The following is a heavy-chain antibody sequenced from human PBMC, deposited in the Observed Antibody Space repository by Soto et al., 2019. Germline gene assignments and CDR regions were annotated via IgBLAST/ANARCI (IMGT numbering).Heavy chain of an antibody. J-gene: IGHJ6*02. V-gene: IGHV1-69*13. CDR3: ARAGGYCISTSCYGELYYYYYGMDV. CDR2: IIPIFGTA. CDR1: GGTFSSYA. Sequence: GASVKVSCKASGGTFSSYAISWVRQAPGQGLEWMGGIIPIFGTANYAQKFQGRVTITADESTSTAYMELSSLRSEDTAVYYCARAGGYCISTSCYGELYYYYYGMDVWGQGTTVTVSS. D-gene: IGHD2-2*01.